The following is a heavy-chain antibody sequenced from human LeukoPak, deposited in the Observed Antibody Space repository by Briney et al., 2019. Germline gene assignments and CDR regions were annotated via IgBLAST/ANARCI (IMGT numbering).Heavy chain of an antibody. V-gene: IGHV3-30*02. Sequence: GGSLRLSCAASGFTFSSYAMSWVRQAPGKGLEWVGLIRYDGNNKYYAVSVKGRFIISRDNSKNTLSLQMNSLRPEDTAVYYCAKDLKTYYDFWTGPSQRGFDYWGQGTLVTVSS. D-gene: IGHD3-3*01. CDR2: IRYDGNNK. CDR3: AKDLKTYYDFWTGPSQRGFDY. J-gene: IGHJ4*02. CDR1: GFTFSSYA.